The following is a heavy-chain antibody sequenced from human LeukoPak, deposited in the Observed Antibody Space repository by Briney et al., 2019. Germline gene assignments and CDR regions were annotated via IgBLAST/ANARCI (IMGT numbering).Heavy chain of an antibody. Sequence: PGGSLRPSCAASGFTVSSDYMSWVRQAPGKGLEWVSAIYSGGSTYYADSVKGRFTISRDNSKNTLYLQMNSLRAEDTAVYYCARQNSGWYFDYWGQGTLVTVSS. CDR1: GFTVSSDY. CDR3: ARQNSGWYFDY. D-gene: IGHD6-19*01. J-gene: IGHJ4*02. V-gene: IGHV3-53*01. CDR2: IYSGGST.